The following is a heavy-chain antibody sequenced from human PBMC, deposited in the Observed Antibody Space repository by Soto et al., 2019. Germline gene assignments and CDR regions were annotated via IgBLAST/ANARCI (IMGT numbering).Heavy chain of an antibody. CDR2: ISPHTGGT. Sequence: GASVKVSCKASGYTFNRYYMHWVRQAPGPGLEWMGWISPHTGGTTYAQKFQGRVTMTRDTSVSTAFMELSRLGSDDTAVYYCASSPTRRFGMDVWGQGTTVTVS. CDR3: ASSPTRRFGMDV. V-gene: IGHV1-2*02. CDR1: GYTFNRYY. J-gene: IGHJ6*02.